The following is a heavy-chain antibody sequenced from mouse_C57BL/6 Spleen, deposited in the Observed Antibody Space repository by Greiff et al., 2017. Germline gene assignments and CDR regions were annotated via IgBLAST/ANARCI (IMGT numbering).Heavy chain of an antibody. Sequence: EVQVVESGPGLVKPSQSLSLTCSVTGYSITSGYYWNWIRQFPGNKLEWMGYISYDGSNNYNPSLKNRISITRDTSKNQFFLKLNSVTTEDTATYYCARDDYYGSPWFAYWGQGTLVTVSA. CDR1: GYSITSGYY. CDR3: ARDDYYGSPWFAY. J-gene: IGHJ3*01. CDR2: ISYDGSN. V-gene: IGHV3-6*01. D-gene: IGHD1-1*01.